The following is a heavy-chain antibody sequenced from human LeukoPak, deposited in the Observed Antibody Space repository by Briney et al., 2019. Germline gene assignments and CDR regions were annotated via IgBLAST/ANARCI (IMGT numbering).Heavy chain of an antibody. J-gene: IGHJ6*03. CDR2: IYPGDSDT. D-gene: IGHD6-19*01. CDR1: GYSFTSYW. CDR3: ARLAVAGTPSYYYMDV. V-gene: IGHV5-51*01. Sequence: GESLMISCKGFGYSFTSYWIGWVRQMPGKGLEWMGIIYPGDSDTRYSPSFQGQVTISADKSISTAYLQWSSLKASDTAMYYCARLAVAGTPSYYYMDVWGKGTTVTVSS.